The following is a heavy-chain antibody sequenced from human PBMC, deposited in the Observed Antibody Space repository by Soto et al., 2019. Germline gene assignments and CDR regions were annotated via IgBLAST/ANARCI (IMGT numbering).Heavy chain of an antibody. Sequence: SETLSLTCAVYGGSFSGYYWSWIRQPPGKGLEWIGEINHSGSTNYNPSLKSRVTISVDTSKNQFFLKLSSVTAADTAVYYCARAYDFWSGYYSAGFLDRYYYYGMDVWGQGTTVTVSS. CDR3: ARAYDFWSGYYSAGFLDRYYYYGMDV. J-gene: IGHJ6*02. D-gene: IGHD3-3*01. V-gene: IGHV4-34*01. CDR1: GGSFSGYY. CDR2: INHSGST.